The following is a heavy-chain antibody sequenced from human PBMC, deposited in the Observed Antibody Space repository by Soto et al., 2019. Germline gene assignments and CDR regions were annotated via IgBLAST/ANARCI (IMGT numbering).Heavy chain of an antibody. CDR3: GHGVSAYNDYYMVV. J-gene: IGHJ6*03. CDR1: DFLVSNHA. V-gene: IGHV3-23*01. D-gene: IGHD2-21*01. CDR2: IAGTGGST. Sequence: EVQLLESGGGFVRPGGSLRLSCEVSDFLVSNHAMSWVRQAPGKGLQWVSTIAGTGGSTYYLDSVRGRFAVSTAKAKTTLDLNMNILRDDDTARYNCGHGVSAYNDYYMVVWGIGTTVTLSS.